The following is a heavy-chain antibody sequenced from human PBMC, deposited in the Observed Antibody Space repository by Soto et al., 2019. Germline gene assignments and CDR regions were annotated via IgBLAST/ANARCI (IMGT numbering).Heavy chain of an antibody. Sequence: ASVNVSCNASGYTFTGYAINGVRQATGKGLEWKRWMYPDNXXTCXSQNFKVRDTLTRNTSLSTTYMELSSLRSEDTAVYYCARGLGGGRYFAWSSQGYFDYWGQGSLFTVSS. V-gene: IGHV1-8*01. CDR2: MYPDNXXT. J-gene: IGHJ4*02. CDR3: ARGLGGGRYFAWSSQGYFDY. CDR1: GYTFTGYA. D-gene: IGHD3-9*01.